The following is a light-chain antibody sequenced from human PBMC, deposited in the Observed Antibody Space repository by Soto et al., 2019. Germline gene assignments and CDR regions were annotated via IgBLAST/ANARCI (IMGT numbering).Light chain of an antibody. Sequence: EIVLTQSPGTLSLSPGERATLSCRASQSVSSSYLAWYQLKPGQAPRLLIYGASSRATGIPDRFSGSGSGKDFPLTITSREPKDFAVYYCQKYGSSFTFGPGTKVDIK. CDR1: QSVSSSY. V-gene: IGKV3-20*01. CDR2: GAS. CDR3: QKYGSSFT. J-gene: IGKJ3*01.